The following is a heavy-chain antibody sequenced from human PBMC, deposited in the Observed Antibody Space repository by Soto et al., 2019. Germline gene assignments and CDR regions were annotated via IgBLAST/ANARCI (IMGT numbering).Heavy chain of an antibody. CDR3: ARPWFSYKCMDV. CDR2: VFYSGST. CDR1: GGSITRSSYY. J-gene: IGHJ6*02. V-gene: IGHV4-39*01. D-gene: IGHD3-10*01. Sequence: PSETLSLTCTVSGGSITRSSYYWGWIRQPPGKGLEWIGNVFYSGSTYYNPSLKSRVTISVDTSKHQFSLNLTSVTAAHTAVYYCARPWFSYKCMDVWRQGTTVTVSS.